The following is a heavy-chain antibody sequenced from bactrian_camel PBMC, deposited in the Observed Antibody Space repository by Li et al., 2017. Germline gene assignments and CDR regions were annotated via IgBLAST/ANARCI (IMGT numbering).Heavy chain of an antibody. Sequence: HVQLVESGGGSVQAGGSLTLSCVASGYVDSSVCMGWFRQAPGQKREGVAAIERSGKITYADSVKGRFTISKDNAKNILYLQMDSLKPEDTAMYYCSAEEDCTSFRFWGQGTQVTVS. D-gene: IGHD2*01. J-gene: IGHJ4*01. CDR1: GYVDSSVC. CDR3: SAEEDCTSFRF. V-gene: IGHV3S53*01. CDR2: IERSGKI.